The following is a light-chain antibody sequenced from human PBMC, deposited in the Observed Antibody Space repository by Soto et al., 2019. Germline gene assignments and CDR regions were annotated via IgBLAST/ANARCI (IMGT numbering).Light chain of an antibody. CDR1: QTINRY. J-gene: IGKJ1*01. CDR2: AAT. CDR3: QQLNSYPPE. Sequence: QLTQSPSSLSASIGDRVTITCRATQTINRYLAWYQQKPGAAPKLLIYAATSLQSGVPSRFSGGASGTEFTFTISSLQSDDFATYYCQQLNSYPPEFGQGTKVEIK. V-gene: IGKV1-9*01.